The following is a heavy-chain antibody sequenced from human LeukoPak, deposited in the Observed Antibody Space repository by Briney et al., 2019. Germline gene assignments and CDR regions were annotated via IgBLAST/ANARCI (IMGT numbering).Heavy chain of an antibody. V-gene: IGHV4-61*01. D-gene: IGHD3-10*01. Sequence: PSETLSLTCTVSGGSVSSGSYYWSWIRQPPGKGLEWIGYIYYSGNTNYNPSLKSRVTISVDTSKNQFSLKLSSVTAADTAVYYCARDRWFGLGYYYYGMDVWGQGTTVTVSS. J-gene: IGHJ6*02. CDR3: ARDRWFGLGYYYYGMDV. CDR1: GGSVSSGSYY. CDR2: IYYSGNT.